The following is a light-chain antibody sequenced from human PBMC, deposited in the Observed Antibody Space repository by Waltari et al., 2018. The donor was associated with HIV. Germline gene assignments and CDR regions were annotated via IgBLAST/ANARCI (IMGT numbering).Light chain of an antibody. Sequence: QSVLTQPPSVSGAPRQRVAISCTGSSPTIGANDALHSYQNLTGTAPKRLIFDNNNRPSGVPDRFSGSKSGTSASLVITGLQADDEADYYCLSYDSRLSGSVFGPGTRVTVL. CDR1: SPTIGANDA. CDR2: DNN. J-gene: IGLJ1*01. V-gene: IGLV1-40*01. CDR3: LSYDSRLSGSV.